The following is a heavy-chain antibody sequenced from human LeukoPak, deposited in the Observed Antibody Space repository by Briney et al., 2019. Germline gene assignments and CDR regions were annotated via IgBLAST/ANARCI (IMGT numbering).Heavy chain of an antibody. J-gene: IGHJ2*01. Sequence: GGSLRLSCAASGFTFSDYYMSWIRQAPGKGLEWVSYISSSGSTIYYADSVKGRFTISRDNAKNSLYLQMNSLRAEDTAVYYCASVWFGELPHWYFDLWGRGTLVTVSS. CDR2: ISSSGSTI. CDR1: GFTFSDYY. D-gene: IGHD3-10*01. V-gene: IGHV3-11*01. CDR3: ASVWFGELPHWYFDL.